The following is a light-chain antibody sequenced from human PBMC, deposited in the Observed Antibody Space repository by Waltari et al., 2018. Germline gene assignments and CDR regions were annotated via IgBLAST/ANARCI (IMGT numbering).Light chain of an antibody. J-gene: IGKJ5*01. CDR3: QQYYSDSIT. CDR2: KTS. Sequence: DIQMTQSPSTLSASVGDRVTITCRASQSIDRWLAWHQPKPGKAPKALSYKTSSLDSGVPSRFSGSGSGTEFTLTISSLQPDDFATYYCQQYYSDSITFGQGTRLEIK. CDR1: QSIDRW. V-gene: IGKV1-5*03.